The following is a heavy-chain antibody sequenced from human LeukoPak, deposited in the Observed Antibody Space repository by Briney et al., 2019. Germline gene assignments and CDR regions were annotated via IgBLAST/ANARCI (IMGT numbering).Heavy chain of an antibody. V-gene: IGHV3-66*04. J-gene: IGHJ5*02. Sequence: GGSLRLSCAASGFTFSSYAMSWVRQAPGKGLEWVSVIYSGGSTYYADSVKGRFTISRDNSKNTLYLQMNSLRAEDTAVYYCARRDGVVPAAIAWFDPWGQGTLVTVSS. CDR2: IYSGGST. CDR3: ARRDGVVPAAIAWFDP. D-gene: IGHD2-2*01. CDR1: GFTFSSYA.